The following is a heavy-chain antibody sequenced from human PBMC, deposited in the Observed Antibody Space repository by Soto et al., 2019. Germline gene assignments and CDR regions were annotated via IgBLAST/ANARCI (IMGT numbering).Heavy chain of an antibody. J-gene: IGHJ6*02. Sequence: QVQLVESGGGVVQPGRSLRLSCAASGFTFSSYGMHWVRQAPGKGLEWVAVIWYDGSNKYYADSVKGRFTISRDNSKNPLYLQMNSLRAEDTAVYYCASHSSQGYCSGGSCYFAYGMDVWGQGTTVTVS. CDR1: GFTFSSYG. CDR2: IWYDGSNK. D-gene: IGHD2-15*01. V-gene: IGHV3-33*01. CDR3: ASHSSQGYCSGGSCYFAYGMDV.